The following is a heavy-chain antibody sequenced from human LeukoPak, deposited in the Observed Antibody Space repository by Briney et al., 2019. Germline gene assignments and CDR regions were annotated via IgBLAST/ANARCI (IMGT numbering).Heavy chain of an antibody. CDR3: AKDGVTGTTGGHWYFDL. CDR2: IYHSGTT. V-gene: IGHV4-38-2*02. D-gene: IGHD1-20*01. J-gene: IGHJ2*01. CDR1: GYSISTGYY. Sequence: SETLSLTCTVSGYSISTGYYWGWIRPPPGKGLEWIGNIYHSGTTYYNPSLKSRVTISVDTSKNQFSLKLSSVTAADTAVYYCAKDGVTGTTGGHWYFDLWGRGTLVTVSS.